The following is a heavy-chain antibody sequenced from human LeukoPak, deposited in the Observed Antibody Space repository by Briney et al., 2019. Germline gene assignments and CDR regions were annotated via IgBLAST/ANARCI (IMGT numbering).Heavy chain of an antibody. CDR3: ATPGIAAASIKYDYDIAA. Sequence: GASVKVSCKASGGTFSSYAISWVRQAPGQGLEWMGGIIPIFGTANYAQKFQGRVTITADESTSTAYMELSSLRSEDTAVYYCATPGIAAASIKYDYDIAACGKGATVT. D-gene: IGHD6-13*01. CDR2: IIPIFGTA. V-gene: IGHV1-69*13. CDR1: GGTFSSYA. J-gene: IGHJ6*03.